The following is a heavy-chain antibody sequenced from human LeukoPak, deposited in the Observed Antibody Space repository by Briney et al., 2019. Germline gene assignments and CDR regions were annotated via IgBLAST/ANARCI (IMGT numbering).Heavy chain of an antibody. V-gene: IGHV3-23*01. CDR2: ISAGGGGT. Sequence: GGSLRLSCAASGFTFSSYVMNWVRQAPGKGLEWVAGISAGGGGTYYADSEKGRFTISRDNSKSTLYLQMSSLRAEVTAIYCCAKDIRWGSNYGFFGYWGQGTLVTVSS. D-gene: IGHD3-10*01. J-gene: IGHJ4*02. CDR1: GFTFSSYV. CDR3: AKDIRWGSNYGFFGY.